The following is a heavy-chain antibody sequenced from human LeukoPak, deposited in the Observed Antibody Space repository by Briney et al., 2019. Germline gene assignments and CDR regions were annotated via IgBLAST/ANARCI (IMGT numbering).Heavy chain of an antibody. CDR1: GFTFSSYE. CDR2: ISSSGSTI. D-gene: IGHD3-10*02. CDR3: AELGVTMIGGV. J-gene: IGHJ6*04. Sequence: GGSLRPSCAASGFTFSSYEMNWVRQAPGKGLEWVSYISSSGSTIYYADSVKGRFTISRDNAKNSLYLQMNSLRAEDTAVYYCAELGVTMIGGVWGKGTTVTISS. V-gene: IGHV3-48*03.